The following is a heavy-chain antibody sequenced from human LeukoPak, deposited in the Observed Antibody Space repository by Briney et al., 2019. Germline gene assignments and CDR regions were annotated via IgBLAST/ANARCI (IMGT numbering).Heavy chain of an antibody. CDR1: GGSISSGGYY. V-gene: IGHV4-31*03. D-gene: IGHD5-18*01. CDR2: IYYSGST. J-gene: IGHJ6*02. CDR3: AREDNGAMGREPYYYYGMDV. Sequence: SETLSLTCTVSGGSISSGGYYWSWIPQHPGKGLEWIGYIYYSGSTYYNPSLKSRVTISVDTSKNQFSLKLSSVTAADTAVYYCAREDNGAMGREPYYYYGMDVWGQGTTVTVSS.